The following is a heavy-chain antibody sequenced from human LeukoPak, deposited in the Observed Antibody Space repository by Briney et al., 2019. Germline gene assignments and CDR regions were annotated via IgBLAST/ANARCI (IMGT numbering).Heavy chain of an antibody. J-gene: IGHJ4*02. CDR3: ARRGPTYSSGLDY. CDR1: GGTFSSYA. Sequence: ASVKVSCKASGGTFSSYAISWVRQAPGQRLEWMGGIIPIFGTANYAQKFQGRVTITADESTSTAYMELSSLRSEDTAVYYCARRGPTYSSGLDYWGQGTLVTVSS. CDR2: IIPIFGTA. D-gene: IGHD3-22*01. V-gene: IGHV1-69*13.